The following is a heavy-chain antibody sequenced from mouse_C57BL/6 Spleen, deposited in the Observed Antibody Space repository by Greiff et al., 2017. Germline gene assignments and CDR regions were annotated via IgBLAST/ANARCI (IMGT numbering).Heavy chain of an antibody. V-gene: IGHV5-17*01. CDR3: AMGTTVVEDWYFDV. J-gene: IGHJ1*03. D-gene: IGHD1-1*01. Sequence: EVKLVESGGGLVKPGGSLKLSCAASGFTFSDYGMHWVRQAPEKGLEWVAYISSGSSTIYYADTVKGRFTISRDNAKNTLFLQMTSLRSEDTAMYYCAMGTTVVEDWYFDVWGTGTTVTVSS. CDR1: GFTFSDYG. CDR2: ISSGSSTI.